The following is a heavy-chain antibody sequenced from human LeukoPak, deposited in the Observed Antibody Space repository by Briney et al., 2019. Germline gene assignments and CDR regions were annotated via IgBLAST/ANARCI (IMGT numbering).Heavy chain of an antibody. CDR3: AKDFMGAFDI. V-gene: IGHV3-23*01. J-gene: IGHJ3*02. Sequence: GGSLRLSCAASGFTFSSYSMNWVRQAPGKGLEWVSAISGSGGSTYYADSVKGRFTISRDNSKNTLYLQMNSLRAEDTAVYYCAKDFMGAFDIWGQGTMVTVSS. CDR1: GFTFSSYS. CDR2: ISGSGGST.